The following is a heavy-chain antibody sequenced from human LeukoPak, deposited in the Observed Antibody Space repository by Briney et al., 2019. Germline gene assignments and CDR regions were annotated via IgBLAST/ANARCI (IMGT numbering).Heavy chain of an antibody. D-gene: IGHD6-13*01. J-gene: IGHJ4*02. CDR3: AREPAAERDLSFYDY. V-gene: IGHV3-53*01. CDR1: GFTVSSNY. CDR2: IYSGGGT. Sequence: GGSLRLSCAASGFTVSSNYMSWVRQAPGKGLEWVSVIYSGGGTYYADSVKGRFTISRENAENSLYLQMNSLRAEDTAVYYCAREPAAERDLSFYDYWGQGTLVTVSS.